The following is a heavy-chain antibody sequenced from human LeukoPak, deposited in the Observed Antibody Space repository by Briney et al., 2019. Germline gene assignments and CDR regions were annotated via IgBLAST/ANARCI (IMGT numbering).Heavy chain of an antibody. CDR1: GFTFSSYS. Sequence: GGSLRLSCAAPGFTFSSYSMNWVRQAPGKGLEWVSAISGSGGSTYYADSVKGRFTLSRDNSQNTLYLQMNSLRAEDTAVYYCAKGRLRFLEWLSPSFDYWGQGTLVTVSS. D-gene: IGHD3-3*01. CDR2: ISGSGGST. J-gene: IGHJ4*02. V-gene: IGHV3-23*01. CDR3: AKGRLRFLEWLSPSFDY.